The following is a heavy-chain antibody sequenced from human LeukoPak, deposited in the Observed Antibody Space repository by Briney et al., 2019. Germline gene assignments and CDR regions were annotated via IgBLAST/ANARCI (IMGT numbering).Heavy chain of an antibody. D-gene: IGHD3-16*01. V-gene: IGHV1-8*01. CDR3: ARGNMIRFGGVS. CDR1: GYTFINYD. J-gene: IGHJ5*01. Sequence: ASVKVSCKASGYTFINYDINWVRQAPGQGLEWIGWLNPNSGNRGFARKFQDRVTLTRDTSISTAYMDLYSLTSEDTAVYYCARGNMIRFGGVSWGQRSLVTVSS. CDR2: LNPNSGNR.